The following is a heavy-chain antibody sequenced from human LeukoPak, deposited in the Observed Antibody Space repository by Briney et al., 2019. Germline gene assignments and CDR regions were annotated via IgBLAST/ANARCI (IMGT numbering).Heavy chain of an antibody. Sequence: SETLSLTCTVSGGSISSYYWSWIRQPPGKGLEWIGYIYYSGSTNYNPSLKSRVTISVDTSKNQFSLKLSSVTAADTAVYYCARSPGYSSRWYVPDYFDYWGQGTLVTVSS. J-gene: IGHJ4*02. CDR2: IYYSGST. D-gene: IGHD6-13*01. CDR1: GGSISSYY. V-gene: IGHV4-59*08. CDR3: ARSPGYSSRWYVPDYFDY.